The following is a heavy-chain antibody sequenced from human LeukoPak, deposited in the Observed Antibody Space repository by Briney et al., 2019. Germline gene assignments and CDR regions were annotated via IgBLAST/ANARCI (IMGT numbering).Heavy chain of an antibody. D-gene: IGHD2-21*01. V-gene: IGHV1-69*05. CDR2: IIPIFGTA. CDR1: GGTFSSYA. J-gene: IGHJ5*02. Sequence: SVRVSCKASGGTFSSYAISWVRQAPGQGLEWMGRIIPIFGTANYAQKFQGRVTITTDESTSTAYMELSSLRSEDTAVYYCARGDLIVDNWFDPWGQGTLVTVSS. CDR3: ARGDLIVDNWFDP.